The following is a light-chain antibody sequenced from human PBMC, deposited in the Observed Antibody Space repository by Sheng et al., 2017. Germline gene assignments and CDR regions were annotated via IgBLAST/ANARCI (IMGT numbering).Light chain of an antibody. V-gene: IGKV1-39*01. Sequence: DIQMTQSPSSLSASVGDRVNITCRASQSINNDLNWYQQISGKAPKILIYGASSLQTGVPSRFSGSGSGTDFTLTINSLQPEDFATYYCQQSYNSPRTFGQGT. CDR2: GAS. CDR1: QSINND. CDR3: QQSYNSPRT. J-gene: IGKJ1*01.